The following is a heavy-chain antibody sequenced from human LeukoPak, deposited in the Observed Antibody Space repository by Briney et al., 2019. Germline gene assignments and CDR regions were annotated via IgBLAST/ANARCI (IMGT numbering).Heavy chain of an antibody. CDR2: ISGGSNYI. Sequence: GGSLRLSCAASGFSISNYAMNWVRQAPGKGLEWVSAISGGSNYIYYADSVKGRFTISRDNAKNSLYLQMNSLLAEDTAVYYSAKGVSGHYDILTGYDYWGQGTLVTVSS. V-gene: IGHV3-21*01. CDR3: AKGVSGHYDILTGYDY. CDR1: GFSISNYA. J-gene: IGHJ4*02. D-gene: IGHD3-9*01.